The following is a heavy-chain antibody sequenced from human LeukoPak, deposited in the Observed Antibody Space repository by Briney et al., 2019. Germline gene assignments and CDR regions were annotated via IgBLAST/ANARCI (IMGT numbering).Heavy chain of an antibody. CDR2: VRSDGDIK. CDR3: AKDLPTPYFDY. D-gene: IGHD4-23*01. Sequence: GGSLRVYCAASGFTFSNYGMHWVRQAPGKGLEWVAFVRSDGDIKYYADSVKGRFTISRDNSRTTLYLQMNSLRAEDTAVYHCAKDLPTPYFDYWGQGTLVTVSS. J-gene: IGHJ4*02. CDR1: GFTFSNYG. V-gene: IGHV3-30*02.